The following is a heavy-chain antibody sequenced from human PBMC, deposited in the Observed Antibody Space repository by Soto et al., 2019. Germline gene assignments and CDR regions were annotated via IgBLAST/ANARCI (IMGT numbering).Heavy chain of an antibody. CDR3: ALSLIAVAGTQDY. D-gene: IGHD6-19*01. CDR2: IFSHDEK. J-gene: IGHJ4*02. V-gene: IGHV2-26*01. CDR1: GFSLSNARMG. Sequence: QVTLKESGPVLVKPTETLTLTCTVSGFSLSNARMGVSWIRQPPGKALEWLAHIFSHDEKSYSTSLKSRLTISKDTSKSQVVLTMTNIDPVDTSTYYCALSLIAVAGTQDYWGQGTLVTVSS.